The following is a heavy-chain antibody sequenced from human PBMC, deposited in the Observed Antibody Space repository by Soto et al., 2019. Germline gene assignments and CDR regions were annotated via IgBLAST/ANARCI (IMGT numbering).Heavy chain of an antibody. CDR3: ARGLYYYDSSGYWGY. D-gene: IGHD3-22*01. V-gene: IGHV3-48*02. Sequence: EVQLVESGGGLVQPGGSLRLSCAASGFNFSSYSMNWVRQAPGKGLEWVSYISSSSSTIYYADSVKGRFTISRDNAKNSLYLQMNSLRDEVTAVYYCARGLYYYDSSGYWGYWGQGTLVTVSS. CDR2: ISSSSSTI. J-gene: IGHJ4*02. CDR1: GFNFSSYS.